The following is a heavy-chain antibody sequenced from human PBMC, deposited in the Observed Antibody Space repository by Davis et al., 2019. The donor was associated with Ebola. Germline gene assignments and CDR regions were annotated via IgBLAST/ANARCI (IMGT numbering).Heavy chain of an antibody. Sequence: PSETLSLTCTVSGGSISSHYWSWIRQPPGKGLEWIGYIYYSGSTNYNPSLKSRVTISVDTSKNQFSLKLSSVTAADTAVYYCARSGSSWYDYYYGMDVWGQGTTVTASS. CDR1: GGSISSHY. V-gene: IGHV4-59*11. D-gene: IGHD6-13*01. CDR2: IYYSGST. CDR3: ARSGSSWYDYYYGMDV. J-gene: IGHJ6*02.